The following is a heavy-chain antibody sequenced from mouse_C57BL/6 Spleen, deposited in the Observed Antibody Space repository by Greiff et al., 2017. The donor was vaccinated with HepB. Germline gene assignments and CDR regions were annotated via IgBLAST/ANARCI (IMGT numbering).Heavy chain of an antibody. D-gene: IGHD2-12*01. CDR1: GYTFTEYT. Sequence: VQLQQSGAELVKPGASVKLSCKASGYTFTEYTIHWVKQRSGLGLEWIGWFYPGSGSITYNEKFKDKPTLIADKSSSTVYMELRRLTLEDSAVYVCARHEEIRGSTFAYWGQGTLVTVTA. V-gene: IGHV1-62-2*01. J-gene: IGHJ3*01. CDR3: ARHEEIRGSTFAY. CDR2: FYPGSGSI.